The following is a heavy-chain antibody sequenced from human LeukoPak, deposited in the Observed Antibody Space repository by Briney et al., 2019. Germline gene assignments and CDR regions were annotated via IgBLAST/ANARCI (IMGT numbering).Heavy chain of an antibody. CDR2: ISAYNGNT. V-gene: IGHV1-18*01. CDR3: ARGAYDFWSTYYSSGYFDY. Sequence: ASVKVSCKASGYTFNNYAINWVRQAPGQGLEWMGWISAYNGNTNYAQKLQGRATMTTDTSTNTAYMELRGLIFDDTAVYFCARGAYDFWSTYYSSGYFDYWGQGTLVTVSS. D-gene: IGHD3-3*01. CDR1: GYTFNNYA. J-gene: IGHJ4*02.